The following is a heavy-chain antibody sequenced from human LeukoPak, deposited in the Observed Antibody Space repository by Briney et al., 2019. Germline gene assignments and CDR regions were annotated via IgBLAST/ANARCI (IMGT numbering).Heavy chain of an antibody. J-gene: IGHJ4*02. D-gene: IGHD3-22*01. Sequence: GAPLKISCKGSGSPFTNYWIGWVRQMPGKGLEWMGIIYPDDSDIRYSPSFQGQVTISADKSITTAYLQWSSLKASDTAMYYCARYYYDSAVGPFDYWGQGSLVTVSS. CDR3: ARYYYDSAVGPFDY. CDR2: IYPDDSDI. V-gene: IGHV5-51*01. CDR1: GSPFTNYW.